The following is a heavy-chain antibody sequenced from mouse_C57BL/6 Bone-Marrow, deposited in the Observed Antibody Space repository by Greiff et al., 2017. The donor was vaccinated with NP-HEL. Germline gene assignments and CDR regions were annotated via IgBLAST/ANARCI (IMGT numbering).Heavy chain of an antibody. CDR3: ARWGYYYGSSPWFAY. Sequence: VQLQQSGAELARPGASVKLSCKASGYTFTSYGISWVKQRTGQGLEWIGEIYPRSGNTYYNEKLKGKATLTADKCSSKAYMERRSLTSEDSAVYFGARWGYYYGSSPWFAYWGQGTLVTVSA. D-gene: IGHD1-1*01. J-gene: IGHJ3*01. V-gene: IGHV1-81*01. CDR1: GYTFTSYG. CDR2: IYPRSGNT.